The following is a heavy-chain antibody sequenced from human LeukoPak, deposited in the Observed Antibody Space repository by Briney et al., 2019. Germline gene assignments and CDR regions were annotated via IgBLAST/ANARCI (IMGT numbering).Heavy chain of an antibody. CDR2: ISGSGAYT. D-gene: IGHD2-15*01. CDR3: TKGGGGHCSGGFCSNFDY. CDR1: GFTFSSYA. J-gene: IGHJ4*02. Sequence: GRSLRLSCAASGFTFSSYAMSWVRQAPGKWLEWVSTISGSGAYTYYGDSVEGWFTISRDNSKNLFYLQMNSLRGEDTALYYCTKGGGGHCSGGFCSNFDYRGQGALVTVSS. V-gene: IGHV3-23*01.